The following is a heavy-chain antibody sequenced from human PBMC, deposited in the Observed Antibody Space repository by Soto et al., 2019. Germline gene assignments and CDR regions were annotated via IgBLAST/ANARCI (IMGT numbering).Heavy chain of an antibody. CDR3: ARALPRDPYYMDV. D-gene: IGHD2-15*01. CDR2: INIRAKTT. CDR1: EFTSGNYG. Sequence: EVQLVESGGGLVQPGGSLSFSGAASEFTSGNYGIHWVRQAPGEALVSVSRINIRAKTTPYPDSGKGRFTTSRDNAKNTLYLQMNSLRAEDTAVYYCARALPRDPYYMDVWGKGTTVTVS. J-gene: IGHJ6*03. V-gene: IGHV3-74*03.